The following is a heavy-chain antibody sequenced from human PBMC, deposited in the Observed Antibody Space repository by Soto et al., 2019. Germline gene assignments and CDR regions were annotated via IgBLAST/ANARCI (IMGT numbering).Heavy chain of an antibody. V-gene: IGHV3-48*01. Sequence: GGSLRLSCAASGFTFSTYSMNWVRQAPGRGLEWVSYISSGSNTIYDADSVKGRFTISRDNAKNSLYLQMNSLRAEDTAVYFCARVPRYGSGNFYFDYWGQGTLVTVSS. D-gene: IGHD3-10*01. CDR1: GFTFSTYS. CDR2: ISSGSNTI. J-gene: IGHJ4*02. CDR3: ARVPRYGSGNFYFDY.